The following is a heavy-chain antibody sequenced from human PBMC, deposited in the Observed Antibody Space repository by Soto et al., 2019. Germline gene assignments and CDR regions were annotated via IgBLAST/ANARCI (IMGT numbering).Heavy chain of an antibody. J-gene: IGHJ4*02. D-gene: IGHD3-22*01. CDR1: GFTFSSYE. CDR3: ARADNYYDSSGYWY. Sequence: EVQLVESGGGLVQPGGSLRLSCAASGFTFSSYEMNWVRQAPGKGLEWVSYISSSGSTIYYTDSAKGRFTISTDNAKNSLYLQMNSLTAEDTAVYYCARADNYYDSSGYWYWGQGTLVTVSS. CDR2: ISSSGSTI. V-gene: IGHV3-48*03.